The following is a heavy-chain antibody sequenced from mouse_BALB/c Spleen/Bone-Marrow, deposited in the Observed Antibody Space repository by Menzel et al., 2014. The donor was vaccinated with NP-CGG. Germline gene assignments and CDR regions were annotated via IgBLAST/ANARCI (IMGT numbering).Heavy chain of an antibody. CDR3: ASYVYGDYFDY. D-gene: IGHD2-2*01. Sequence: EVKLAESGAELVKLGASVKLSCTASGFNIKDTYMHWVKQRPEQGLEWIGRIDPANGNTKYDPKFQGKTSITADTSSNTAYPLLSNLTSEDTADYYCASYVYGDYFDYWGQGTTLTVSS. CDR2: IDPANGNT. V-gene: IGHV14-3*02. J-gene: IGHJ2*01. CDR1: GFNIKDTY.